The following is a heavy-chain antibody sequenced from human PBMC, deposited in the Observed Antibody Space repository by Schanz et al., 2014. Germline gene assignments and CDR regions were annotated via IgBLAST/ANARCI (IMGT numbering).Heavy chain of an antibody. CDR3: ARDGAGRAPDAFDI. D-gene: IGHD1-26*01. V-gene: IGHV3-30*02. CDR1: GFTFSFSG. CDR2: IRSDGSNE. J-gene: IGHJ3*02. Sequence: VQLVESGGGLVQPGGSLRLSCAASGFTFSFSGMQWVRQAPGKGLEWVAFIRSDGSNENYADSVRGRFTISRDNSKNTLYLQMNSLRAEDTAVYYCARDGAGRAPDAFDIWGQGTMVTVSS.